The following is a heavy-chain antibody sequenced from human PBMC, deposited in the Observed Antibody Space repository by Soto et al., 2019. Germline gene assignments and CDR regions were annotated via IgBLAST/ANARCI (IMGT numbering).Heavy chain of an antibody. Sequence: ASVKVACKASGCTFTSYGISWVRQAPGQGLEWMGWISAYNGNTNYAQKLQGRVTMTTDTSTSTAYMELRSLRSDDTAVYYCARNYDFWSGYYSPGMGVWGQGTTVTVYS. CDR3: ARNYDFWSGYYSPGMGV. D-gene: IGHD3-3*01. V-gene: IGHV1-18*04. J-gene: IGHJ6*02. CDR1: GCTFTSYG. CDR2: ISAYNGNT.